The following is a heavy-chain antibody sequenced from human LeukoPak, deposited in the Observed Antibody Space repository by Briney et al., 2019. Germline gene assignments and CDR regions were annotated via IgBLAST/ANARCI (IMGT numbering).Heavy chain of an antibody. CDR2: IKSDGSST. CDR3: AKSSGTYLDY. V-gene: IGHV3-74*01. CDR1: GFTFSGYW. Sequence: PGGSLRLSWAASGFTFSGYWMHWVRQLPGKWLECVSRIKSDGSSTGYADSVKGPFTISRDNARNTLYLQMNSLRAEDTAVYYCAKSSGTYLDYWGQGTLVTVSS. J-gene: IGHJ4*02.